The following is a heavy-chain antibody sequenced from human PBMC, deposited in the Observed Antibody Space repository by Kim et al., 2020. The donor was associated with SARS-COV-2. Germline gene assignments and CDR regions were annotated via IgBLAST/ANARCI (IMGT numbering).Heavy chain of an antibody. D-gene: IGHD2-2*01. J-gene: IGHJ6*02. CDR3: ARSLYCSSTSCFYGMDV. Sequence: SVKGLFTISSDNAKSSLSLQMNSLRAEDTAVYYCARSLYCSSTSCFYGMDVWGQGTTVTVSS. V-gene: IGHV3-48*03.